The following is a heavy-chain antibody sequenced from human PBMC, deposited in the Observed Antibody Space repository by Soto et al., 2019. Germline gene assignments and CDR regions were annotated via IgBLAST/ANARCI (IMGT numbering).Heavy chain of an antibody. CDR2: ISTYNGNT. Sequence: ASVKVSCKASGYSFTTSGITWVRQAPGQGLEWMGWISTYNGNTNYAQKLQDRVTLTTDTSTSTAYMELRSLRSDDAAVYYCARRLYGDYDYWGQGTLVTVSS. CDR3: ARRLYGDYDY. V-gene: IGHV1-18*01. CDR1: GYSFTTSG. J-gene: IGHJ4*02. D-gene: IGHD4-17*01.